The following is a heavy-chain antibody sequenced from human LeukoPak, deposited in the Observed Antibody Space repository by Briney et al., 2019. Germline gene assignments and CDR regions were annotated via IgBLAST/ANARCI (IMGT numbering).Heavy chain of an antibody. Sequence: SETLSLTCTVSGASVGSAGYSWSWIRRPPGGGLEWIGYVYYISNTNYNPSLKSRVTMSVNPSENQFSLKLNSVTAADTAMYYCARTQSQSGSYRYYFGYWGQGTLVTVSS. V-gene: IGHV4-61*08. CDR2: VYYISNT. CDR1: GASVGSAGYS. D-gene: IGHD1-26*01. CDR3: ARTQSQSGSYRYYFGY. J-gene: IGHJ4*02.